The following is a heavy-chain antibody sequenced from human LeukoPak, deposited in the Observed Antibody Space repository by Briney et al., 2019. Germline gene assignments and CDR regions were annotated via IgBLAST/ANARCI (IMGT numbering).Heavy chain of an antibody. J-gene: IGHJ4*02. CDR2: IYYSGTT. CDR1: AGSMTGYY. CDR3: ASYCSTSSCPFDY. Sequence: ETLSLTCTVSAGSMTGYYWSWIRQAPGKGLEWIGYIYYSGTTNSNPSLKSRVTISVDRSRNQFSLRLTSVTAADTAVYYCASYCSTSSCPFDYWGQGTLVTVSS. D-gene: IGHD2-2*01. V-gene: IGHV4-59*12.